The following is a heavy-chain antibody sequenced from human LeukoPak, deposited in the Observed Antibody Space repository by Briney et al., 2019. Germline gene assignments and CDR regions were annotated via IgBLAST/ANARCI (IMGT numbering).Heavy chain of an antibody. CDR2: ISGGGRTT. J-gene: IGHJ1*01. CDR1: GFTFTNHA. Sequence: GGSLRLSCAASGFTFTNHAISWVRQSPGKGLQCVAVISGGGRTTEYADSVKGRFTISKDNAKNMVYLEMNSLRVEDTAIYYCAKNYLVKRYIDSWGQGTLVTVTS. V-gene: IGHV3-23*01. D-gene: IGHD3-9*01. CDR3: AKNYLVKRYIDS.